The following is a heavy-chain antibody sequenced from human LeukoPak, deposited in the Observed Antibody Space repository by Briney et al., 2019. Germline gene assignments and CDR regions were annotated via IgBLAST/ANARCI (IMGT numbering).Heavy chain of an antibody. J-gene: IGHJ4*02. CDR1: GFTFDTYT. Sequence: PGKSLRLSCAVSGFTFDTYTMYWVRQAPGKGLEWVAAISYDGSNKNCADAVKGRFTISRDNSNNTLYLQMNSLRAEDTAVFYCARDSGSGGAGSFPFWGQGTLVTVSS. D-gene: IGHD3-10*01. CDR2: ISYDGSNK. CDR3: ARDSGSGGAGSFPF. V-gene: IGHV3-30*04.